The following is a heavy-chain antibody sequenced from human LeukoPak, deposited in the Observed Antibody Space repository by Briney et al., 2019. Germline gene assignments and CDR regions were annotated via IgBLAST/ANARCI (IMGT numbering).Heavy chain of an antibody. J-gene: IGHJ5*02. Sequence: SETLSLTCTVSRGSIRSSSFYWGWIRQPPGKGLEWIGSIYYTGTTYYNPSLKSRVTISVDTSKNQFSLKLSSVTAADTAVYYCARHSRHSSSWYKWDWFDPWGQGTLVTVSS. CDR3: ARHSRHSSSWYKWDWFDP. CDR1: RGSIRSSSFY. V-gene: IGHV4-39*01. CDR2: IYYTGTT. D-gene: IGHD6-13*01.